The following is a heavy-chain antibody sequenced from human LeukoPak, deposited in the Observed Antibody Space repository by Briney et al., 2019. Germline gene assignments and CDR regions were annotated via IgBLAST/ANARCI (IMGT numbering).Heavy chain of an antibody. V-gene: IGHV3-11*01. CDR1: GFTFSDYY. CDR3: ARDGIVAMIGSIDY. CDR2: ISSSGSTI. J-gene: IGHJ4*02. D-gene: IGHD5-12*01. Sequence: GGSLRLSCAASGFTFSDYYMSWIRQAPGKGREGVSYISSSGSTIYYADSVKGRFTISRDNAKNSLYLQMNSLRAEDTAVYYCARDGIVAMIGSIDYWGQGTLVTVSS.